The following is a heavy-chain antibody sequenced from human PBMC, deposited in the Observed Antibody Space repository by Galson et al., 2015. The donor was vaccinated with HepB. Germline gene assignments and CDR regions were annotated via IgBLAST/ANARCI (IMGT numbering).Heavy chain of an antibody. Sequence: CAISGDSVSSNSAAWNWIRQSPSRGLEWLGRTYYRSRWYNDYAVSVKSRITINPDTSKNQFSLQLNSVTPEDTAVYYCARSGYYDSSGYPFDYWVQRTLVTVSP. CDR3: ARSGYYDSSGYPFDY. CDR1: GDSVSSNSAA. D-gene: IGHD3-22*01. CDR2: TYYRSRWYN. V-gene: IGHV6-1*01. J-gene: IGHJ4*02.